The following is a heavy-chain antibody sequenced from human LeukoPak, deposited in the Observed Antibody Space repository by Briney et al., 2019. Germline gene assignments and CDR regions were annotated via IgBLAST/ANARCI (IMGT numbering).Heavy chain of an antibody. Sequence: GASVKVSCKASGYTFTSYAMNWVRQAPGQGLEWMGWINTNSGNPTYAQGFTGRFVFSLDTSVSTAYLQISSLKSEDTAVYYCARDTSIVGATFDYWGQGTRVTVSS. D-gene: IGHD1-26*01. CDR2: INTNSGNP. CDR1: GYTFTSYA. J-gene: IGHJ4*02. CDR3: ARDTSIVGATFDY. V-gene: IGHV7-4-1*02.